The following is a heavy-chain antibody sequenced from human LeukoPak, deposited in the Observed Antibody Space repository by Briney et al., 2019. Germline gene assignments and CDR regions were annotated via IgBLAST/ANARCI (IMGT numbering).Heavy chain of an antibody. CDR3: ARDINWGQVDY. D-gene: IGHD7-27*01. J-gene: IGHJ4*02. CDR2: INGDGSAT. CDR1: GFTFSGHW. Sequence: GGSLRLSCAASGFTFSGHWMYWLRQAPGKGLAWVSRINGDGSATNYAGSMKGRFTISRDNAKNILYLQMNSLREDDTAVYYCARDINWGQVDYWGQGTRVTVSS. V-gene: IGHV3-74*01.